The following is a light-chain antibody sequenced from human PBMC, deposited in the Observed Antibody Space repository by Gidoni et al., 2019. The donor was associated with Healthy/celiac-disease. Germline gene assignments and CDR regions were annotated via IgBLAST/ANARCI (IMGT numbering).Light chain of an antibody. Sequence: DIVSTQSPDSLAVSLGERATINCKSSQSVLYSSNNKNYLAWYQQKPGQPPKLLIYWASTRESEVPERYGGIGCGKDFTRTIGSLQTGSGAIYYCQKYYRTPFTFGPGTKVDIK. J-gene: IGKJ3*01. CDR3: QKYYRTPFT. CDR2: WAS. CDR1: QSVLYSSNNKNY. V-gene: IGKV4-1*01.